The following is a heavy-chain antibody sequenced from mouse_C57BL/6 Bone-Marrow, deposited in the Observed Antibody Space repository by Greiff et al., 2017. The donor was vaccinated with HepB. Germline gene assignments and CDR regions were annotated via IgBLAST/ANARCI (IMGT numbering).Heavy chain of an antibody. CDR2: IYPGDGDT. Sequence: QVQLQQSGPELVKPGASVKISCKASGYAFSSSWMNWVKQRPGKGLEWIGRIYPGDGDTNYNGKFKGKATLTADKSSSTAYMQLSSLTSEDSAVYFCARGDYYYGSSYVFAYWGQGTLVTVSA. V-gene: IGHV1-82*01. CDR3: ARGDYYYGSSYVFAY. CDR1: GYAFSSSW. D-gene: IGHD1-1*01. J-gene: IGHJ3*01.